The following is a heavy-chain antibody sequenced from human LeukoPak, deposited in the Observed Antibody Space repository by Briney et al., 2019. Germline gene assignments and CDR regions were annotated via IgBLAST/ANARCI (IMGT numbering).Heavy chain of an antibody. J-gene: IGHJ3*02. CDR2: IYYSGST. D-gene: IGHD7-27*01. V-gene: IGHV4-59*12. CDR1: GGSISSYY. Sequence: SETLSLTCTVSGGSISSYYWSWIRQPPGKGLEWIGYIYYSGSTNYNPSLKSRVTMSVDTSKNQFSLKLSSVTAADTAVYYCARSTGEELLDAFDIWGQGTMVTVSS. CDR3: ARSTGEELLDAFDI.